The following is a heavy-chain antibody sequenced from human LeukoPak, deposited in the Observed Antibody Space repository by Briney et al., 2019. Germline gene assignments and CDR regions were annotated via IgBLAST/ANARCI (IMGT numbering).Heavy chain of an antibody. CDR1: GGSISSSSYY. CDR2: IYYSGST. J-gene: IGHJ4*02. D-gene: IGHD6-13*01. V-gene: IGHV4-39*07. Sequence: PSETLSLTCTVSGGSISSSSYYWGWIRQPPGKGLEWIGSIYYSGSTYYNPSLKSRVTISVDTSKNQFSLKLSSVTAADTAVYYCAREPRVGSYSSSWYNRGYFDYWGQGTLVTVSS. CDR3: AREPRVGSYSSSWYNRGYFDY.